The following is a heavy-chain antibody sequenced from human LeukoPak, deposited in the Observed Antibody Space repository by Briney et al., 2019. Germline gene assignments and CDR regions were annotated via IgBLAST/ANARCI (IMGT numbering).Heavy chain of an antibody. CDR1: GFTFSSYA. CDR3: ARECYGSGPADAFDI. J-gene: IGHJ3*02. CDR2: ISSSGSTI. D-gene: IGHD3-10*01. V-gene: IGHV3-48*03. Sequence: PGGSLRLSCAASGFTFSSYAMSWVRQAPGKGLEWVSYISSSGSTIYYADSVKGRFTISRDNAKNSLYLQMNSLRAEDTAVYYCARECYGSGPADAFDIWGQGTMVTVSS.